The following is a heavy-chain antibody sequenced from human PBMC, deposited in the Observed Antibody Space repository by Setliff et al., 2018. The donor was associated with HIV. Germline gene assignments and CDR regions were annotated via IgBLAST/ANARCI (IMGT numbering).Heavy chain of an antibody. V-gene: IGHV1-3*01. D-gene: IGHD5-12*01. CDR3: ARDPCLVHTITCSLDI. Sequence: ASVKVSCKASGGTFSSYAISWVRQAPGQRLEWMGYINAGDDNTRYSQKFQGRVTITRDTSASTAYMDLNSLRSEDTAVYYCARDPCLVHTITCSLDIWGQGTMVTVSS. CDR2: INAGDDNT. CDR1: GGTFSSYA. J-gene: IGHJ3*02.